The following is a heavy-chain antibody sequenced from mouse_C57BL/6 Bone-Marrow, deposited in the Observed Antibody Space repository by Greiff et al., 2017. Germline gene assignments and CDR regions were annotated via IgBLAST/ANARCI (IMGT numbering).Heavy chain of an antibody. CDR3: ARSYDYDDDTMDY. Sequence: VQLQQPGAELVKPGASVKLSCKASGYTFTNYWMHWVKQRPGQGLEWIGMLHPNGGSPDYNEKFTSEATLSVDKASRTAYMELSSLTSEDSAVYYCARSYDYDDDTMDYWGQGTSVTVSS. D-gene: IGHD2-4*01. CDR2: LHPNGGSP. J-gene: IGHJ4*01. CDR1: GYTFTNYW. V-gene: IGHV1-64*01.